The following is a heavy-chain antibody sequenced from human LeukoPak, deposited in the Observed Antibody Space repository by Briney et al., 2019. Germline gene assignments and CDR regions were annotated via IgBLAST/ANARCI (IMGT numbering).Heavy chain of an antibody. CDR3: ARRDLITGTTDY. CDR1: GGSFSGYY. CDR2: IYYSGST. D-gene: IGHD1-7*01. V-gene: IGHV4-59*01. Sequence: PSETLSLTCAVYGGSFSGYYWSWIRQPPGKGLEWIGYIYYSGSTNYNPSLKSRVTISVDTSKNQFSLKLSSVTAADTAVYYCARRDLITGTTDYWGQGILVTVSS. J-gene: IGHJ4*02.